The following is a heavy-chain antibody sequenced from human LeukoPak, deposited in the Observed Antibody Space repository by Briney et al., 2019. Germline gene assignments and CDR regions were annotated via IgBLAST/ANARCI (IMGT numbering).Heavy chain of an antibody. D-gene: IGHD3-3*01. CDR1: GGSISSSNW. CDR3: ARGPTYYDFWSGWDAFDI. V-gene: IGHV4-4*02. J-gene: IGHJ3*02. CDR2: IYHSGST. Sequence: PSETLSLTCAVSGGSISSSNWWSWVRQPPGKGLEWIGEIYHSGSTNYNPSLKSRVTISVDKSKNQFSLKLSSVTAADTAVYYCARGPTYYDFWSGWDAFDIWGQGTMVTVSS.